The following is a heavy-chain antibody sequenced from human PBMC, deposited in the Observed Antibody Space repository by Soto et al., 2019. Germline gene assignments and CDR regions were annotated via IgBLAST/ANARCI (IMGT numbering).Heavy chain of an antibody. CDR2: ISSSGTSI. D-gene: IGHD2-15*01. CDR1: GFTFRDYY. J-gene: IGHJ5*02. CDR3: AIAGWQLLAWSDP. V-gene: IGHV3-11*01. Sequence: QVQLVESGGALVKPGGSLRLSCAASGFTFRDYYMTWIRQAPGKGLEWISYISSSGTSIYYADSVKGRFTISRDNAKNSLYLQMNSLRAEDTAVYYCAIAGWQLLAWSDPWGQGTRVTVSS.